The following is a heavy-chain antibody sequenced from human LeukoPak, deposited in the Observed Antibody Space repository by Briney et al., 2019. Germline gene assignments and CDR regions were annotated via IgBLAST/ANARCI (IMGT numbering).Heavy chain of an antibody. Sequence: SETLSLTCTVSGGSISSHYWSWIRQPPGKGLEWIGYIYYSGSTNYNPSLKGRVTISVDTSKNQFSLKLSSVTAADTAVYYCARVARYDFWSGYKGWFDPWGQGTLVTVSS. CDR1: GGSISSHY. CDR3: ARVARYDFWSGYKGWFDP. D-gene: IGHD3-3*01. J-gene: IGHJ5*02. V-gene: IGHV4-59*11. CDR2: IYYSGST.